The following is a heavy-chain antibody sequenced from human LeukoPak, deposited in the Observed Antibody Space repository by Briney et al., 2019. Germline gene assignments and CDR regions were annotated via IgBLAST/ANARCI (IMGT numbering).Heavy chain of an antibody. V-gene: IGHV3-33*01. Sequence: PGRSLRLSCAASGFTFSSYGMHWVRQAPGKGLEWVAVIWYDGSNKYYADSVKGRFTISRDNSKNTLYLQMNSLRAEDTAVYYCVRGYDILTGPDVFDIWGQGTMVTVSS. CDR1: GFTFSSYG. J-gene: IGHJ3*02. D-gene: IGHD3-9*01. CDR2: IWYDGSNK. CDR3: VRGYDILTGPDVFDI.